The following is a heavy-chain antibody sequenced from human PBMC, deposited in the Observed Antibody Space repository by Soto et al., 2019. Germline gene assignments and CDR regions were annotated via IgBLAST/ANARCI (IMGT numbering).Heavy chain of an antibody. CDR1: GEGVSSSSAA. CDR2: TYYRSKWYN. J-gene: IGHJ6*03. D-gene: IGHD4-4*01. CDR3: ARGLTTPIKYYSYYDMDV. V-gene: IGHV6-1*01. Sequence: QTLELTCAISGEGVSSSSAAWNGIRQSPSRGLEWLGRTYYRSKWYNDYAVSVKSRITINPDTSKNQFSLQLNSVTPEDTAVYYCARGLTTPIKYYSYYDMDVWGKGTTVTVSS.